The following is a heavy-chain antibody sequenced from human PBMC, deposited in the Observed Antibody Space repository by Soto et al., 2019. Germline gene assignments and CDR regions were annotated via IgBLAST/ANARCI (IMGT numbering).Heavy chain of an antibody. CDR2: ISAYNGNT. CDR1: GYTFTSYY. J-gene: IGHJ5*02. V-gene: IGHV1-18*04. Sequence: ASVKVSCKASGYTFTSYYMHWVRQAPGQGLEWMGWISAYNGNTNYAQKLQGRVTMTTDTSTSTAYMELRSLRSDDTAVYYCASYLAAGDLYHWGQGTLVTVSS. CDR3: ASYLAAGDLYH. D-gene: IGHD7-27*01.